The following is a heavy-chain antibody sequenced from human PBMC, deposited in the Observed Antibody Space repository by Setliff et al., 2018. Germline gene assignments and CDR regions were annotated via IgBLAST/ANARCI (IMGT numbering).Heavy chain of an antibody. J-gene: IGHJ4*02. Sequence: SETLSLTCAVYGGSFSGYYWSWIRQPPGKGREWIGXXXXXXXXXYNPXXKSRVTISVDTSKNQFSLKLSSVTATDTAVYYCARVPNFWSGYLDYWGQGTLVTSPQ. CDR2: XXXXXXX. D-gene: IGHD3-3*01. CDR1: GGSFSGYY. CDR3: ARVPNFWSGYLDY. V-gene: IGHV4-34*01.